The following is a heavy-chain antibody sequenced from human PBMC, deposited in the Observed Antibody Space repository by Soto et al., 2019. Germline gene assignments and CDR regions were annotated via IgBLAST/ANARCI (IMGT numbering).Heavy chain of an antibody. Sequence: GESLQISCKGSGYSFAGYWITWVRQKPGKGLEWMGRIAPSDSQTYYSSSFRGHVTISATKSITTVFLQWSSLRASDTAMYYCARQIYDSDTGPNFQYYFDSWGQGTPVTVSS. CDR3: ARQIYDSDTGPNFQYYFDS. V-gene: IGHV5-10-1*01. J-gene: IGHJ4*02. CDR2: IAPSDSQT. D-gene: IGHD3-22*01. CDR1: GYSFAGYW.